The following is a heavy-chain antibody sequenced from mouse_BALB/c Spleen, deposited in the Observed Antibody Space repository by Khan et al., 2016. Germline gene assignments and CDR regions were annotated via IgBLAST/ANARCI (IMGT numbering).Heavy chain of an antibody. D-gene: IGHD2-4*01. CDR3: ARSRCDYDADY. V-gene: IGHV1S81*02. Sequence: QVQLQQPGAELVKPGASVKLSCKASGYTFTSYWMHWVKQRPGQGLEWIGEINPSNGRTNYNEKFKSKATLTVDKSSSTAYMQLSSLTSEDSAVXYCARSRCDYDADYWGQGTTLTVSS. CDR2: INPSNGRT. J-gene: IGHJ2*01. CDR1: GYTFTSYW.